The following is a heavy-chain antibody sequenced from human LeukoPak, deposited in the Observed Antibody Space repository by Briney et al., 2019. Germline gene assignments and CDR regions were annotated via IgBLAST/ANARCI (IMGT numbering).Heavy chain of an antibody. Sequence: GRSLRLSCAASGFTFDDYAMHWVRQAPGKGLEWVSGISWNSGSIGYADSVKGRFTISRDNAKNSLYLQMNSLRDEDTALYYCATAASAVVTTISPLYDILTGGAFDIWGQGTMVTVSS. D-gene: IGHD3-9*01. CDR2: ISWNSGSI. CDR3: ATAASAVVTTISPLYDILTGGAFDI. CDR1: GFTFDDYA. V-gene: IGHV3-9*01. J-gene: IGHJ3*02.